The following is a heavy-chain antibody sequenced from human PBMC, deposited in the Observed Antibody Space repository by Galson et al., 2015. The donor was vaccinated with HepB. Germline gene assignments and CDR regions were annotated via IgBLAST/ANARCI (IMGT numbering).Heavy chain of an antibody. D-gene: IGHD6-13*01. J-gene: IGHJ4*02. V-gene: IGHV3-30*18. CDR3: AKDTSSSFDC. Sequence: SLRLSCAAAGFTFSLYGMHWVRQAPGKGLEWVAVISYDGSNKYYADSVKGRFTISRDDSRDTLYLQMTSLRSEDTAVYYCAKDTSSSFDCWGQGTLVTVSS. CDR2: ISYDGSNK. CDR1: GFTFSLYG.